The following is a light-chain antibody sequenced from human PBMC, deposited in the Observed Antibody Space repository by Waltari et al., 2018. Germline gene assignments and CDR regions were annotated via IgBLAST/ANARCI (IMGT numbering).Light chain of an antibody. CDR3: SSYTSSSTLDRV. J-gene: IGLJ2*01. Sequence: QSALTQPASVSGSPGQSITISCTGTSSDVGGYNYVSWYQQHPGKAPKLMIYDVSNRAAGVSNRFSGSKAGNTASLTISGLQAEDEADYYCSSYTSSSTLDRVFGGGTKLTVL. CDR2: DVS. V-gene: IGLV2-14*03. CDR1: SSDVGGYNY.